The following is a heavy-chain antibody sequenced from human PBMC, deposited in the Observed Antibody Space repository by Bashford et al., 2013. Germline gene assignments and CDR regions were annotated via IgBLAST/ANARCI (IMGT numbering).Heavy chain of an antibody. CDR1: GGSISSYY. V-gene: IGHV4-59*01. CDR3: SRFVPGGMVTGSYYYYHGMDV. Sequence: SETLSLTCTVSGGSISSYYWSWIRQPPGKGLEWIGFVFYSGSTSYNPSLKSRVTISVDTSKNQFSLKLSSVTAADTAVYYCSRFVPGGMVTGSYYYYHGMDVWGQGTTVTVSS. J-gene: IGHJ6*02. CDR2: VFYSGST. D-gene: IGHD5-18*01.